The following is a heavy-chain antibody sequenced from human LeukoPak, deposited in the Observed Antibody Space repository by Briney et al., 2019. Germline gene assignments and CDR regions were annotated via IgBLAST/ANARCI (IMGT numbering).Heavy chain of an antibody. D-gene: IGHD2-2*01. J-gene: IGHJ5*02. CDR3: ASGYCSSTSCTSVGWFDP. CDR1: GGSFSGYY. CDR2: INHSGST. V-gene: IGHV4-34*01. Sequence: PSETLSLTCAVYGGSFSGYYWSWIRQPPGKGLEWIGAINHSGSTNYNPSLKSRVTISVDTSKNQFSLKLSSVTAADTAVYYCASGYCSSTSCTSVGWFDPWGQGTLVTVSS.